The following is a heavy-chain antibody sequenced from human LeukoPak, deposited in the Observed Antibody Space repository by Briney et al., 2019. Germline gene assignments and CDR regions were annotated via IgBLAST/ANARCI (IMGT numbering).Heavy chain of an antibody. CDR2: ISGSGGST. J-gene: IGHJ5*02. CDR1: GFTFSSYG. CDR3: AKTYYYDSSGYYYLGWFDP. Sequence: GGSLRLSCAASGFTFSSYGMSWVRQAPGKGLEWVSAISGSGGSTYYADSVKGRFTISRDNSKNTVYLQMTSLRAEDTAVYYCAKTYYYDSSGYYYLGWFDPWGQGTLVTVSS. V-gene: IGHV3-23*01. D-gene: IGHD3-22*01.